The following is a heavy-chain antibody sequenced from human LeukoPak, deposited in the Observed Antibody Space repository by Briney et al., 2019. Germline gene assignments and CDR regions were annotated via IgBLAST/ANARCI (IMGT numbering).Heavy chain of an antibody. J-gene: IGHJ4*02. Sequence: PGGSLRLSCAASGFTFSSYAMHWVRQAPGKGRGWVAVISYEGSNKYYADSVKGRFTISRDNSKNTLYLQMNSLRAEDTAVYYCAPNGRYCSGGSCHSRGGFDYWGQGTLVTVSS. D-gene: IGHD2-15*01. CDR2: ISYEGSNK. CDR3: APNGRYCSGGSCHSRGGFDY. CDR1: GFTFSSYA. V-gene: IGHV3-30-3*01.